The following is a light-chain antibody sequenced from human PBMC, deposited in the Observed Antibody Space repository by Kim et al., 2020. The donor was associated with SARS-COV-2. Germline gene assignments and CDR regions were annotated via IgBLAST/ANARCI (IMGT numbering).Light chain of an antibody. Sequence: SYELTQPPSVSVSPGQTASITCSGDKLGDKYACWYQQKSGQSPVLVIYQDHKRPSGIPGRFSGSNSGNTATLTISGTQAMDEADYYCQAWDRGTVVFGGGTQLTVL. CDR3: QAWDRGTVV. CDR2: QDH. J-gene: IGLJ3*02. CDR1: KLGDKY. V-gene: IGLV3-1*01.